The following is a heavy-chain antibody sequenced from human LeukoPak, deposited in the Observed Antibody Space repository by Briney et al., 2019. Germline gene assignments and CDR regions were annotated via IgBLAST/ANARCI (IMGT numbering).Heavy chain of an antibody. V-gene: IGHV3-23*01. Sequence: GGSLRLSCAASGFTFSSYAMSWVRQAPGRGLEWVSAISGGDGNTFYAESVKGRFTISRDNAKNSLYLQMNSLRAEDTAVYYCARSGPPGEFLGYWGQGTLVTVSS. CDR2: ISGGDGNT. J-gene: IGHJ4*02. CDR1: GFTFSSYA. CDR3: ARSGPPGEFLGY. D-gene: IGHD2-21*01.